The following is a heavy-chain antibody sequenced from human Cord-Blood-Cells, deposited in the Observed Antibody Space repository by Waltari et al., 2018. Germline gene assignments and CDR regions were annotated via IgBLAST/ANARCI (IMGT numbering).Heavy chain of an antibody. CDR2: INHSGST. D-gene: IGHD3-16*02. V-gene: IGHV4-34*01. CDR1: GGSFSGYY. CDR3: ARSFAFGGVIAPFDY. Sequence: QVQLQQWGAGLLKTSETLSLTCAVYGGSFSGYYWSWIRQPPGKGLEWIGEINHSGSTNYNPSLKSRVTISVDTSKNQFSLKLSSVTAADTAVYYCARSFAFGGVIAPFDYWGQGTLVTVSS. J-gene: IGHJ4*02.